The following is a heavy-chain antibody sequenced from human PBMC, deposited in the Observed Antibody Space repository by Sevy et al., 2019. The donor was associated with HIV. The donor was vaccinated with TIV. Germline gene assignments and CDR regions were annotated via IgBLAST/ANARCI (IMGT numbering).Heavy chain of an antibody. Sequence: ASVKVSCKASGYTFTSYGISWVRQAPGQGLEWMGWISAYNGNTNYAQKLQGRVTMTTDTSTSTAYMELRSLRPDDTAVYYCARNRPTYYDFWSGYYGAYYYYGMDVWGQGTTVTVSS. D-gene: IGHD3-3*01. J-gene: IGHJ6*02. CDR1: GYTFTSYG. V-gene: IGHV1-18*01. CDR2: ISAYNGNT. CDR3: ARNRPTYYDFWSGYYGAYYYYGMDV.